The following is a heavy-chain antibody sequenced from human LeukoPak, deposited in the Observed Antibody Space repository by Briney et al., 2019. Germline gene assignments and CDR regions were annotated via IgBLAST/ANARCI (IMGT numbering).Heavy chain of an antibody. V-gene: IGHV3-33*08. CDR1: RFTFSSYG. CDR3: AREGVGVYFDY. CDR2: IWYDGSNK. Sequence: GGSLRLSCTASRFTFSSYGMHWVRQAPGKGLEWVAVIWYDGSNKYYADSVKGRFTISRDNSKNTLYLQMNSLRAEDTAVYYCAREGVGVYFDYWGQGTLVTVSS. D-gene: IGHD3-10*01. J-gene: IGHJ4*02.